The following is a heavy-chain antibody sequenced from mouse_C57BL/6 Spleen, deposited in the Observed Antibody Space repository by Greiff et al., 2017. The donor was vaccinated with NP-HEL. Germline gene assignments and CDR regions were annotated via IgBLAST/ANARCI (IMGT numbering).Heavy chain of an antibody. CDR1: GFTFSSYG. Sequence: EVQVVESGGDLVKPGGSLKLSCAASGFTFSSYGMSWVRQTPDKRLEWVATISSGGSYTYYPDSVKGRFTISRDNAKNTLYLQMSSLKSEDTAMYYCARRDMVTTRGYAMDYWGQGTSVTVSS. J-gene: IGHJ4*01. CDR2: ISSGGSYT. D-gene: IGHD2-2*01. CDR3: ARRDMVTTRGYAMDY. V-gene: IGHV5-6*01.